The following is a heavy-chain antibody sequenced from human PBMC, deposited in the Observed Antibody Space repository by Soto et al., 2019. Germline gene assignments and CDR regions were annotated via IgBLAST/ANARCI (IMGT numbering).Heavy chain of an antibody. CDR3: AKVGTAAAEDYYYYYGMDV. CDR1: GFTFSSYA. J-gene: IGHJ6*02. D-gene: IGHD6-13*01. Sequence: GGSLRLSCAAPGFTFSSYAMSWVRQAPGKGLEWVSAISGSGGSTYYADSVKGRFTISRDNSKNTLYLQMNSLRAEDTAVYYCAKVGTAAAEDYYYYYGMDVWGQGTTVTVSS. V-gene: IGHV3-23*01. CDR2: ISGSGGST.